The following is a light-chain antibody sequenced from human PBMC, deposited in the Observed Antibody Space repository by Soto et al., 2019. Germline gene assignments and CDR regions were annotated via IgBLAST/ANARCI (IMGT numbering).Light chain of an antibody. CDR1: QTISTL. CDR3: QQYSSLVT. J-gene: IGKJ2*01. Sequence: IPMTQSPSTLSASVGDRVTITCQASQTISTLLAWYQHRPGKAPNLLIYDASSLGSGVPSRFSGSGSGTEFTLTISSLQPDDSVTYYCQQYSSLVTFGQGTKLEI. CDR2: DAS. V-gene: IGKV1-5*01.